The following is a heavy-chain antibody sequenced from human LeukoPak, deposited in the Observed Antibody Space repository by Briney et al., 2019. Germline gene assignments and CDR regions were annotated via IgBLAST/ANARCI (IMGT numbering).Heavy chain of an antibody. CDR2: IYYSGST. Sequence: SETLSLTCTVSGGSISSSYWSWIRQPPGKGLEWIGYIYYSGSTNYTPSLKSRVTISVDTSKNQFSLSLSSVTAADTAVYYCARDLGIAVAGTLGYWGQGTLVTVSS. J-gene: IGHJ4*02. CDR1: GGSISSSY. CDR3: ARDLGIAVAGTLGY. D-gene: IGHD6-19*01. V-gene: IGHV4-59*01.